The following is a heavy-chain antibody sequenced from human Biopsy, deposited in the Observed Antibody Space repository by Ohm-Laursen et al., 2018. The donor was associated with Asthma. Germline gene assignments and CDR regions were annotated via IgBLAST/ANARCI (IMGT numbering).Heavy chain of an antibody. V-gene: IGHV4-34*01. CDR2: IDQSGYT. D-gene: IGHD2-21*02. Sequence: GTLSLTCTVYGGYLTGHYWNWIRQPPGKGLEWIGEIDQSGYTNYNPSLKSRVTISADTSKNQFHLNLSSVTAADTAVYYCARCGGDCPIRGFGSWGPGTLVTVSS. CDR1: GGYLTGHY. J-gene: IGHJ4*02. CDR3: ARCGGDCPIRGFGS.